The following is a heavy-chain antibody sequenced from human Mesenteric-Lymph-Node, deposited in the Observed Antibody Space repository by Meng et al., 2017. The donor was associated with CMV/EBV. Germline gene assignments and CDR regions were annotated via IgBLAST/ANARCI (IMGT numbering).Heavy chain of an antibody. CDR1: GFTFSNYA. D-gene: IGHD3-3*01. J-gene: IGHJ4*01. Sequence: GESLKISCEASGFTFSNYAIHWVRQAPGKGLEWVANIKQDGDEMYYADSVKDRFTISRDNPKNSLYLQVNSLRVEDTAIYYCARSPFWSGYYVDYWGHGTLVTVSS. CDR3: ARSPFWSGYYVDY. V-gene: IGHV3-7*01. CDR2: IKQDGDEM.